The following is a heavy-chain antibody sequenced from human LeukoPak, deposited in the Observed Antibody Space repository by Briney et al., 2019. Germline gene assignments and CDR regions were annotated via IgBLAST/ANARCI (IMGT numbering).Heavy chain of an antibody. CDR3: AKGAAAGRRGYMDV. D-gene: IGHD6-13*01. Sequence: SETLSLTCTVSGGSISSSSYYWGWIRQPPGKGLEWIGSIYYSGSTYYNPSLKSRVTISVDTSKNQFSLKLSSVTAADTAVYYCAKGAAAGRRGYMDVWGKGTTVTVSS. V-gene: IGHV4-39*07. J-gene: IGHJ6*03. CDR1: GGSISSSSYY. CDR2: IYYSGST.